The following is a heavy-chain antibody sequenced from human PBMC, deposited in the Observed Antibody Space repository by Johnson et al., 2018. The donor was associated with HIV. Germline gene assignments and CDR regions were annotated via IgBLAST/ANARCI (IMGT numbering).Heavy chain of an antibody. Sequence: VQLVESGGGLVQPGGSLRLSCVASGFTFSSYWMSWVRQAPGKGLEWVGRIRSKTDGVTTEYAAPVKGRFTISRDDSKNTLYLQMNSLKTEDTAVYYCSTDVTDTVTTYYNAFDVWGQGTMVTVSS. V-gene: IGHV3-15*01. D-gene: IGHD4-11*01. J-gene: IGHJ3*01. CDR3: STDVTDTVTTYYNAFDV. CDR1: GFTFSSYW. CDR2: IRSKTDGVTT.